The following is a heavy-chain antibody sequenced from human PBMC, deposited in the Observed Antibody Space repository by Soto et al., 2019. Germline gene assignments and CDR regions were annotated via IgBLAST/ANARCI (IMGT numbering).Heavy chain of an antibody. CDR3: ARARTTYYYVYFDY. Sequence: ASVKVSGKASGYTFTGYYMHWVRQAPGQGLEWMGWINPNSGGTNYAQKFQGWVTMTRDTSISTAYMELSRLRSDDTAVYYCARARTTYYYVYFDYWGQGTLVTVSS. CDR2: INPNSGGT. CDR1: GYTFTGYY. V-gene: IGHV1-2*04. D-gene: IGHD3-10*02. J-gene: IGHJ4*02.